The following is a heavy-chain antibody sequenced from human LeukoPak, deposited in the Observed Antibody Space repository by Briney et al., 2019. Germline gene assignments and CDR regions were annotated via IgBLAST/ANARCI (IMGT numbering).Heavy chain of an antibody. V-gene: IGHV3-30*03. CDR3: ARGIAAAGDFDY. D-gene: IGHD6-13*01. J-gene: IGHJ4*02. Sequence: GRSLRLSCAVSGFTVSRYGMRWVRQAPGKGLEWVAGISYDGSNKYYADSVKGRFTISRDNSKNTLYLQMNSLRAEDMAVYYCARGIAAAGDFDYWGQGTLVTVSS. CDR2: ISYDGSNK. CDR1: GFTVSRYG.